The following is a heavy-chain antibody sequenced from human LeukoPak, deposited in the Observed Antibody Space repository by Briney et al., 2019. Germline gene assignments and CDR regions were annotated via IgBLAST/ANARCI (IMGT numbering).Heavy chain of an antibody. J-gene: IGHJ4*02. CDR3: ARHRVSGSSYSALDY. Sequence: PSETLSLTCTVSGGSISSSSYYWGWIRQPPGKGLEWIGYISYSGSTNYNPSLKSRVIISVDTSKTHFSLNLSSVTAADTAFYYCARHRVSGSSYSALDYWGQGTLVSVSS. D-gene: IGHD1-26*01. CDR1: GGSISSSSYY. CDR2: ISYSGST. V-gene: IGHV4-61*05.